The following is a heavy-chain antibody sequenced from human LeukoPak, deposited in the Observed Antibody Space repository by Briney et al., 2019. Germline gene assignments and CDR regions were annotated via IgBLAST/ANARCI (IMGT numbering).Heavy chain of an antibody. CDR3: VRDLPRGYYDSSDLFDY. D-gene: IGHD3-22*01. V-gene: IGHV3-74*01. Sequence: PGGSLRLSCAASGFTFSSYWMHWVRQAPGKGLVWVSRINSDGSSTSYADSVKGRFTISRDNAKNTLYLQMNSLRAEDTAVYYCVRDLPRGYYDSSDLFDYWGQGTLVTVSS. CDR1: GFTFSSYW. CDR2: INSDGSST. J-gene: IGHJ4*02.